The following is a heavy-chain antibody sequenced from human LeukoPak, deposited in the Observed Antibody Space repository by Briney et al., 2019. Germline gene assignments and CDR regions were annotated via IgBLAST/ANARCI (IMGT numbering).Heavy chain of an antibody. CDR2: ISSSSSTI. V-gene: IGHV3-48*01. J-gene: IGHJ6*02. CDR3: ARDLTYCSGGSFICCYYYGMDV. Sequence: GGSLRLSCAASGFTFSSYSMNWVRQAPGKGLEWVSYISSSSSTIYYADSVKGRFTISRDNAKNSLYLQMNSLRAEDTAVYYCARDLTYCSGGSFICCYYYGMDVWGQGTTVTVSS. D-gene: IGHD2-15*01. CDR1: GFTFSSYS.